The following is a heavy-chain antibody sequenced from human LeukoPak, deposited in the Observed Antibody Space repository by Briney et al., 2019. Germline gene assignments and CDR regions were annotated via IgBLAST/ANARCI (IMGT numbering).Heavy chain of an antibody. V-gene: IGHV1-8*02. J-gene: IGHJ6*03. CDR2: LNPSSGNT. CDR3: ARAPGSGWYSYYYYMDV. Sequence: ASVKVSCKTFGHTFTAYFLQWVRQAPGEGLEWMGRLNPSSGNTGYAQKFQGRVTMTRNTSISTAYMELSSLRSEDTAVYYCARAPGSGWYSYYYYMDVWGKGTTVTISS. D-gene: IGHD6-19*01. CDR1: GHTFTAYF.